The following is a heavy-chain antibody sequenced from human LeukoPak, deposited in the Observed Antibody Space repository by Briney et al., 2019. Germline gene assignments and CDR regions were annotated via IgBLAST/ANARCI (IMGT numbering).Heavy chain of an antibody. Sequence: SGGSLGLSRAASGFTVSSHYMTWVRQAPGKGLEWLSVLYSDGSAYYANSVKGRFTISRDNSKNTLYLQMNSLRAEDTAVYYCAREWALYYYDSSGYLVDWGQGTLVTVSS. V-gene: IGHV3-53*01. CDR2: LYSDGSA. J-gene: IGHJ4*02. D-gene: IGHD3-22*01. CDR1: GFTVSSHY. CDR3: AREWALYYYDSSGYLVD.